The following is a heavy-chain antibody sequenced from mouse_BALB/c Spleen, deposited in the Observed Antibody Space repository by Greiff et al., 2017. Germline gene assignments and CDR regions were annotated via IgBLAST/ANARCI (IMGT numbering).Heavy chain of an antibody. J-gene: IGHJ3*01. CDR1: GYAFTNYL. Sequence: VQLQQSGAELVRPGTSVKVSCKASGYAFTNYLIEWVKQRPGQGLEWIGVINPGSGGTNYNEKFKGKATLTADKSSSTAYMQLSSLTSDDSAVYFCARSGASFAYWGQGTLVTVSA. CDR2: INPGSGGT. CDR3: ARSGASFAY. D-gene: IGHD3-2*02. V-gene: IGHV1-54*01.